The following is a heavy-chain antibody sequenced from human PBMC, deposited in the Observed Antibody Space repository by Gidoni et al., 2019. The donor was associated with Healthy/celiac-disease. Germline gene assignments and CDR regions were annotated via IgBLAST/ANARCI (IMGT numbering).Heavy chain of an antibody. CDR1: GFTLSSDR. CDR2: ISSSRSYI. D-gene: IGHD2-21*02. V-gene: IGHV3-21*01. J-gene: IGHJ3*02. CDR3: ARVVVTYDIHAADAFDI. Sequence: VQLVEAGGGLVKPGGSLRLSCAASGFTLSSDRMNWVRQATGKGLEWVSSISSSRSYIYYADSVKGRFTISRDNAKTSLYLQMHSLRAEDTAVYYCARVVVTYDIHAADAFDIWGQGTMVTVSS.